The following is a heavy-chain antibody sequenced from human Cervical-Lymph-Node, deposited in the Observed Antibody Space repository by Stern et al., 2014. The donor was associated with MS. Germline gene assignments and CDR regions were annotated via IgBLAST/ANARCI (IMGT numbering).Heavy chain of an antibody. CDR3: ARDRSAAAATRWFDP. V-gene: IGHV1-46*01. D-gene: IGHD6-13*01. Sequence: QVQLVQSGAEVKKPGASVKVSCKASGYTFTSYYMHWVRQAPGQGLEWMGIITPSGGSTSYAQKFQGRVTMTRDTSTSTVYMELSSLRSEDTAVYYCARDRSAAAATRWFDPWGQGTLVTVSS. J-gene: IGHJ5*02. CDR1: GYTFTSYY. CDR2: ITPSGGST.